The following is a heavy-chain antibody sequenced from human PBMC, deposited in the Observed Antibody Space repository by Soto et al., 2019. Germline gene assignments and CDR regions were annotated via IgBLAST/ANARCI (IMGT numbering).Heavy chain of an antibody. CDR3: ARALGYSGYAGMDV. V-gene: IGHV1-18*01. J-gene: IGHJ6*02. D-gene: IGHD5-12*01. CDR2: ISPDNGNT. CDR1: GYTFTIYG. Sequence: QVQLVQSGGEVKKPGASVKVSCKASGYTFTIYGINWVRQAPGQGLEWMGWISPDNGNTNYAQKLQGRVTMTTDTSTSTAYMELRSLRSDVTAGYYCARALGYSGYAGMDVWGHGTTVTVSS.